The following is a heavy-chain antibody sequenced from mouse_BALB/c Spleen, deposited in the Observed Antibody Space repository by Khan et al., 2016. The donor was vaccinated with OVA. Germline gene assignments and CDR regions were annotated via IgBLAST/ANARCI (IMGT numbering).Heavy chain of an antibody. Sequence: IQLVQSGAELVRPGALVKLSCKASGFNIKDYYMHWVKQRPEQGLEWIGWIDSENGATVYDPKFQGKASITANTYSNTAYLQLSSLTSEDTSVYYCTRSGYSALFAYWGQGTPVTVS. J-gene: IGHJ3*01. CDR3: TRSGYSALFAY. CDR1: GFNIKDYY. V-gene: IGHV14-1*02. CDR2: IDSENGAT.